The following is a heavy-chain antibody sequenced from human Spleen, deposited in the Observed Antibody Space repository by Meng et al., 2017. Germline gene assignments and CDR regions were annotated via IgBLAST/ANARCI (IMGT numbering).Heavy chain of an antibody. CDR1: GFTFNSYG. J-gene: IGHJ4*02. CDR3: ARESTGRLDY. D-gene: IGHD4-17*01. CDR2: IGSDGNNK. V-gene: IGHV3-33*01. Sequence: QVQLVESGGGGVQPGRSLRLSCTTSGFTFNSYGMHWVRQAPGKGLEWVALIGSDGNNKYYADSVKGRFTISRDNSKNTLYLQMNSLRIEDTAVFYCARESTGRLDYWGQGTLVTVSS.